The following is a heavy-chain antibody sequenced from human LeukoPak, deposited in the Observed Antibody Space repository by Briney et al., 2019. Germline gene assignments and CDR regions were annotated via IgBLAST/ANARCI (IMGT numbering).Heavy chain of an antibody. Sequence: ASVNVSCKASGYTFTDYYIHWVRQAPGQGLEWMGWINPNSGGTTYAQKFQGRVTMTRDSSISTAYMELRRLRSDDTAVYYCAREGRAAADTNWFDPWGQGTLVTVS. V-gene: IGHV1-2*02. J-gene: IGHJ5*02. CDR2: INPNSGGT. CDR1: GYTFTDYY. D-gene: IGHD6-13*01. CDR3: AREGRAAADTNWFDP.